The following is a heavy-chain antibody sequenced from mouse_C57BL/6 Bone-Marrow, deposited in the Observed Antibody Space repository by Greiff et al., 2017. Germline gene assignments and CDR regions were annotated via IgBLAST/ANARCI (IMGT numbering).Heavy chain of an antibody. CDR3: ARHDSSLFDY. V-gene: IGHV1-59*01. J-gene: IGHJ2*01. CDR1: GYTFTSYW. D-gene: IGHD1-1*01. Sequence: QVQLKQPGAELVRPGASVKLSCKASGYTFTSYWMHWVKQRPGQGLEWIGVIDPSDSYPKYNQKFKWKATLTVDTTSSTAYMLLISLTSEDSAVYYCARHDSSLFDYWGQGTTLTVSS. CDR2: IDPSDSYP.